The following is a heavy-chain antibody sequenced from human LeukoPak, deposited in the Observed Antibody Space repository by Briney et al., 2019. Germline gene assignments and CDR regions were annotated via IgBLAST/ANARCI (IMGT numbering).Heavy chain of an antibody. D-gene: IGHD1-26*01. J-gene: IGHJ4*02. CDR2: INGGNGNT. CDR3: ARTDLGDSGSYYDY. V-gene: IGHV1-3*01. Sequence: GASVKVSCKASGYSFISYAIHWVRQAPGQRLEWMGWINGGNGNTKYSQKFQGRVTITRDTSASTAYMELSSLRSEDTAVYYCARTDLGDSGSYYDYWGQGTLVTVSS. CDR1: GYSFISYA.